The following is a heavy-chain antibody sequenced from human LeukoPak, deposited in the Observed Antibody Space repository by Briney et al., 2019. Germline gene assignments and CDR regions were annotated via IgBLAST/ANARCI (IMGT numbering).Heavy chain of an antibody. J-gene: IGHJ5*02. V-gene: IGHV3-21*01. CDR3: ARNLYRDIVVVVAADL. CDR2: ISSSSSYI. CDR1: GFTFSSYS. D-gene: IGHD2-15*01. Sequence: GGSLRLSCAASGFTFSSYSMNWVRQAPGKGLEWVSSISSSSSYIYYADSVKSRFTISRDNAKNSLYLQMNSLSAEDTAVYYCARNLYRDIVVVVAADLWGQGTLVTVSS.